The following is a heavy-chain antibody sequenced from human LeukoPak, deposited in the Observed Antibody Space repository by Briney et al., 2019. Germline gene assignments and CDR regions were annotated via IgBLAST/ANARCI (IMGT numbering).Heavy chain of an antibody. CDR3: ARRRYYDFWSGYYQTYYFDY. CDR1: GGSISPYY. J-gene: IGHJ4*02. Sequence: SETLSLTCTVSGGSISPYYWSWIRQPPGKGLEWIGYFFYIGSTNYNPSLRSRVIISTDTSKNEVSLSLSSVTAADTAVYYCARRRYYDFWSGYYQTYYFDYWGQGTLVTVSS. CDR2: FFYIGST. V-gene: IGHV4-59*12. D-gene: IGHD3-3*01.